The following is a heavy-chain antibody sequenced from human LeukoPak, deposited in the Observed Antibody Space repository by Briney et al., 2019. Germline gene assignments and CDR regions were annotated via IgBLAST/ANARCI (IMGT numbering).Heavy chain of an antibody. V-gene: IGHV4-31*03. CDR1: GGSISSGGYY. CDR3: ARDPVAANKNDYYYYGMDV. D-gene: IGHD2-15*01. CDR2: IYYSGST. J-gene: IGHJ6*02. Sequence: PSQTLSLTCTVSGGSISSGGYYWSWIRQHPGKGLEWIGYIYYSGSTYYNPSLKSRVTISVDTSKNQFSLRLSSVTAADTAAYYCARDPVAANKNDYYYYGMDVWGQGTTVTVSS.